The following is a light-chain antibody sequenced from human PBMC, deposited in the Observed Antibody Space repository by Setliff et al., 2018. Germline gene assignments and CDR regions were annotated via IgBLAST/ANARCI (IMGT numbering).Light chain of an antibody. Sequence: ALTQPRSVSGSPGQSVTIACTGTSSDLGTYEFVSWYQQHPGKAPKFLIYDVNKRPSGVPDRFSGSKSGNTASLTISGLQAEDEADYYCCSYAGYYTWVFGGGTKVTVL. CDR1: SSDLGTYEF. CDR3: CSYAGYYTWV. V-gene: IGLV2-11*01. J-gene: IGLJ3*02. CDR2: DVN.